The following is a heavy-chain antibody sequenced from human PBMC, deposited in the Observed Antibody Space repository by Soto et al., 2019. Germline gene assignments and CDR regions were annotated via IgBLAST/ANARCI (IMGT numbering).Heavy chain of an antibody. CDR2: IYYSGGT. Sequence: XETLSLTCTVSGAALSSGGYFYTWVRQPPGKGLEWLGYIYYSGGTNYKPSLKSRVTISLDKSKSQFSLRLISVTAADTAVYYCTREQSDDNYFDSWGQGTLVTVSS. CDR3: TREQSDDNYFDS. V-gene: IGHV4-61*08. CDR1: GAALSSGGYF. J-gene: IGHJ5*01. D-gene: IGHD6-19*01.